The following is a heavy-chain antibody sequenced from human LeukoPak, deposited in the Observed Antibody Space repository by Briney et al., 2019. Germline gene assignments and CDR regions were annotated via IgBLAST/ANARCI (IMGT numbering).Heavy chain of an antibody. J-gene: IGHJ4*02. CDR1: GGTFSSYA. Sequence: SVKVSCKASGGTFSSYAISWVRQAPGQGLEWMGGIIPIFGTANYAQKFQGRVTITADESTSTAYMELSSLRSEDTAVYYCMSPRGDSYGYFQWREAFDYWGQGTLVTVSS. CDR2: IIPIFGTA. V-gene: IGHV1-69*13. CDR3: MSPRGDSYGYFQWREAFDY. D-gene: IGHD5-18*01.